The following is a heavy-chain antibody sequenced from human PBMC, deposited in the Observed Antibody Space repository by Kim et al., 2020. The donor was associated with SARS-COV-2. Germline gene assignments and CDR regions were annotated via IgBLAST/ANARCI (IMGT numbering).Heavy chain of an antibody. V-gene: IGHV3-48*02. CDR2: ISSSSSTI. CDR1: GFTFSSYS. CDR3: ARGEHGGYVALGWTLHGMDV. Sequence: GGSLRLSCAASGFTFSSYSMNWVRQAPGKGLEWVSYISSSSSTIYYADSVKGRFTISRDNAKNSLYLQMNSLRDEDTAVYYCARGEHGGYVALGWTLHGMDVWGQGTTVTVSS. J-gene: IGHJ6*02. D-gene: IGHD5-12*01.